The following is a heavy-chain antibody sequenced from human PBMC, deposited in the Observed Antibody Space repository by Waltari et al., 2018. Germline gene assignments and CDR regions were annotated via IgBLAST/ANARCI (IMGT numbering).Heavy chain of an antibody. V-gene: IGHV3-48*03. CDR3: AREGTCSTSCYVPNSYGMDV. CDR2: ISISGSTI. Sequence: EVQLVESGGGLVQPGGSLRLSCAASGFTFSRYEMNWFRRAPGKGVEWVSYISISGSTIYYADSVKGRFTISRDNAKNSLYLQMNSLRAEDTAVYYCAREGTCSTSCYVPNSYGMDVWGQGTTVTVSS. J-gene: IGHJ6*02. D-gene: IGHD2-2*01. CDR1: GFTFSRYE.